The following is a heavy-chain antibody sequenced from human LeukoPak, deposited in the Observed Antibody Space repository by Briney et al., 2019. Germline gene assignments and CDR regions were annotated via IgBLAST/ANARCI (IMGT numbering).Heavy chain of an antibody. Sequence: GSLRLSCAASGFTFSSYAMSWVRQAPGKGLEWVSAISGSGGSTYYADSVKARFTISRDNSKNTLYLQMNSLRAEDTAVYYCAKGYCSTTSCRNFDSWGQGTLVTVSS. CDR1: GFTFSSYA. CDR2: ISGSGGST. D-gene: IGHD2-2*01. J-gene: IGHJ4*02. CDR3: AKGYCSTTSCRNFDS. V-gene: IGHV3-23*01.